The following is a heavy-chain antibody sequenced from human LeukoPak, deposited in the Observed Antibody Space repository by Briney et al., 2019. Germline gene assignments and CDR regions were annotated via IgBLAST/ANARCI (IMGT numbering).Heavy chain of an antibody. CDR1: GGSMRDYY. CDR3: ARVRSGGNWDY. V-gene: IGHV4-59*08. D-gene: IGHD4-23*01. J-gene: IGHJ4*02. Sequence: PSETLSLTCTVSGGSMRDYYWSWLRQPPGKGLEWIGYIYYSGSTHYNPALTSRVAISVDTSKNQFSLNLSSVTAADTAVYYCARVRSGGNWDYWGQGTLVTVSS. CDR2: IYYSGST.